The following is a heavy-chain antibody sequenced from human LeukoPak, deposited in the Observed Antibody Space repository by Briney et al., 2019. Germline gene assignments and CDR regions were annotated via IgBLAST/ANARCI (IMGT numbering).Heavy chain of an antibody. CDR3: ARDSGSYRNWYFDL. Sequence: ASVKVSCKASEYTFTGYYMHWVRQAPGQGLEWMRWINPNSGGTNYAQKFQGRVTMPRDTSISTAYMELSRLRSDDTAVYYCARDSGSYRNWYFDLWGRGTLVTVSS. J-gene: IGHJ2*01. V-gene: IGHV1-2*02. CDR1: EYTFTGYY. D-gene: IGHD1-26*01. CDR2: INPNSGGT.